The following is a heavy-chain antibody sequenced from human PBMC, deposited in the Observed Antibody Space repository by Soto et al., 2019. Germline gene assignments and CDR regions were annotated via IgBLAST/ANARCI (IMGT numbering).Heavy chain of an antibody. CDR1: GYTFTSYD. Sequence: ASVKVSCKASGYTFTSYDINWVRQATGQGLEWMGWMNPNSGNTGYAQKFQGGVTMTRNTSISTAYMELSSLRSEDTAVYYCARRVGSSSWYPVEAFDIWGQGTMVTVS. J-gene: IGHJ3*02. CDR3: ARRVGSSSWYPVEAFDI. D-gene: IGHD6-13*01. V-gene: IGHV1-8*01. CDR2: MNPNSGNT.